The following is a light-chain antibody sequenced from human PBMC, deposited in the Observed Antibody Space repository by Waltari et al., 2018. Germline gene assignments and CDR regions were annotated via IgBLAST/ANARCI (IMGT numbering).Light chain of an antibody. V-gene: IGKV3-20*01. Sequence: EIVLTQSPGTLSLSPGEGATLSCRTSQPIRTTYLAWYQQKHGQAPTLLIYGASSRATGVPDRFTGSGSGTDFSLTISSLEPEDFATYYCQQYDISPLTFGGGTKVEIK. J-gene: IGKJ4*01. CDR1: QPIRTTY. CDR2: GAS. CDR3: QQYDISPLT.